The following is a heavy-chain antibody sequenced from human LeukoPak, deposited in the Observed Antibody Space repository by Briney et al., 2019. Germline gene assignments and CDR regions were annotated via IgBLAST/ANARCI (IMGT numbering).Heavy chain of an antibody. Sequence: GGSLRLSCAASGFTFSSYGMSWVRQAPGKGLEWVSAISGSGGSTYCADSVKGRFTISRDNSKSTLYLQMNSLRAEDTAVYYCAKGGWYTAMASDAFDIWGQGTMVTVSS. V-gene: IGHV3-23*01. CDR3: AKGGWYTAMASDAFDI. CDR2: ISGSGGST. CDR1: GFTFSSYG. D-gene: IGHD5-18*01. J-gene: IGHJ3*02.